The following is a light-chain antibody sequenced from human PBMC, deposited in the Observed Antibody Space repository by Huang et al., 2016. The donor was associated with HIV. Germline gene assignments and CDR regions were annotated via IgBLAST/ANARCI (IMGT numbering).Light chain of an antibody. CDR2: VAS. V-gene: IGKV3-20*01. Sequence: EIVLTQYPGTLSLSPGERATLSCRSSQSVSRSYLAWYQQNPGQAPRLLIHVASTRATSIPDRFSGSGSGTDVTLTISRLEPVDFAVYYCQQYGSSSWTFGQGTKVEIK. J-gene: IGKJ1*01. CDR1: QSVSRSY. CDR3: QQYGSSSWT.